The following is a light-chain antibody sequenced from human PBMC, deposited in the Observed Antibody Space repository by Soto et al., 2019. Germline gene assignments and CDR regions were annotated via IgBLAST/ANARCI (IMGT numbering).Light chain of an antibody. CDR2: DAS. CDR3: QLYNNYSWT. Sequence: DIQLTQSPSTLSASVGDRVTITCRASQSISSWLAWYQQKPGKAPELLIYDASTLESGVPSRFSGSGFGTEFTLTISSLQPDDFATYYCQLYNNYSWTFGQGTKVDIK. V-gene: IGKV1-5*01. J-gene: IGKJ1*01. CDR1: QSISSW.